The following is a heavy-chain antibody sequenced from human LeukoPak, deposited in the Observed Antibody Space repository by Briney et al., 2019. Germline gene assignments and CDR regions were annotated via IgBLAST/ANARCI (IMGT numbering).Heavy chain of an antibody. J-gene: IGHJ3*02. D-gene: IGHD3-16*01. V-gene: IGHV3-53*01. CDR1: GFTVSSNY. CDR2: IYSGGST. CDR3: ARDLGGDAFDI. Sequence: GGSLRLSCAASGFTVSSNYMSWVRQAPGKGLEWVSVIYSGGSTYYADSVKGRFITSRDNSKNPLYFQMNTLRAEDTAVYYCARDLGGDAFDIWGQGTMVTVSS.